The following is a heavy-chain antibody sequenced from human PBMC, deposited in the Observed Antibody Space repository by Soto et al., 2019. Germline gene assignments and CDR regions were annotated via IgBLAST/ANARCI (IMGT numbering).Heavy chain of an antibody. V-gene: IGHV3-33*06. CDR2: ISYDGRNT. CDR1: GFTFSNHG. D-gene: IGHD2-15*01. CDR3: AKNRGWSRSHYFDS. Sequence: QVQSVESGGGVVQPGTSLRLSCAVSGFTFSNHGMHWVRQAPGKGLEWVAFISYDGRNTDYGDSLKGQFTISRNNFKDTLFLQMNTLRADKKAVYYCAKNRGWSRSHYFDSWGQGTLVTVSS. J-gene: IGHJ4*02.